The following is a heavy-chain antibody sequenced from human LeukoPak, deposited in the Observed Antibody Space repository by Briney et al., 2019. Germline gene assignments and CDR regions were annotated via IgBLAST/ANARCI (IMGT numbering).Heavy chain of an antibody. CDR3: ARTVSGSYSYQGGDY. V-gene: IGHV3-23*01. CDR1: GFTFSTYA. CDR2: ISGSGASA. J-gene: IGHJ4*02. D-gene: IGHD3-10*01. Sequence: GGSLRLSCAASGFTFSTYAMTWVRQPPGKGLDWVSAISGSGASAYYADSVKGRFTISRDNSTNTLYVQMKSRRVEDTAVYYCARTVSGSYSYQGGDYWGQGTLVTVSS.